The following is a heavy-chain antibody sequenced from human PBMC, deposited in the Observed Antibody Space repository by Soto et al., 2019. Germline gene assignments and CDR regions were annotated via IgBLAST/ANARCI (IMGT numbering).Heavy chain of an antibody. CDR2: IDSSGEK. CDR1: GLSITDSEMG. V-gene: IGHV2-26*01. J-gene: IGHJ5*02. CDR3: ARRHLAVAVSPWFDP. Sequence: QVTLKESGPVLVKPTETLTLRCTVSGLSITDSEMGVSWIRQPPGQPLEWLAHIDSSGEKSYRTFLKRRLAISKDTSKSQIVLTMTNMDPADTATYYCARRHLAVAVSPWFDPWGQGIPVNVSS. D-gene: IGHD6-19*01.